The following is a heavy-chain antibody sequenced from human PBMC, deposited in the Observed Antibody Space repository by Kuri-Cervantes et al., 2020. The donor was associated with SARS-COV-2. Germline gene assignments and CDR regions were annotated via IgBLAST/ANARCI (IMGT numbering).Heavy chain of an antibody. CDR2: VRGKANNYAT. V-gene: IGHV3-73*01. J-gene: IGHJ4*02. Sequence: ETLSLTCEVSGFLFSASAIHWVRQGSGKGLVWVGRVRGKANNYATAYAASVKGRFTISRDDSKNTLYLQMNRLRAEDTAVYYCAGSTSCPEPDYWGQETLVTVSS. CDR1: GFLFSASA. CDR3: AGSTSCPEPDY. D-gene: IGHD2-2*01.